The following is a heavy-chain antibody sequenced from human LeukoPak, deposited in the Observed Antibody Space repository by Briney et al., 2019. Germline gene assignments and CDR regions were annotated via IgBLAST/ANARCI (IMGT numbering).Heavy chain of an antibody. J-gene: IGHJ4*02. V-gene: IGHV3-7*01. CDR2: IRQDGTKT. D-gene: IGHD5-12*01. Sequence: GGSLRLSCVASGFNFRNSWMTWVRQAPGKGLEWVANIRQDGTKTYYADSVKGRFTISRDNAKNSLYLQMNSLRVEDTAVYYCATAEYTVALDYWGQGALITVSS. CDR1: GFNFRNSW. CDR3: ATAEYTVALDY.